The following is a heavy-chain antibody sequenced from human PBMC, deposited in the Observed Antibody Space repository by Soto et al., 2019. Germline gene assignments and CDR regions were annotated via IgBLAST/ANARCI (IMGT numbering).Heavy chain of an antibody. Sequence: QVQLVQSGPDLKRPGASMKVSCKASGYTFTSYGISWVRQAPGQGLEWMAWISPLKGRTQYSQKAQGRVTLSTDTSSTTAYMEMTTLRVDDTAVYYCAMDYGDRPEYFKHWGHGTLVTVS. CDR3: AMDYGDRPEYFKH. CDR2: ISPLKGRT. V-gene: IGHV1-18*04. CDR1: GYTFTSYG. D-gene: IGHD4-17*01. J-gene: IGHJ1*01.